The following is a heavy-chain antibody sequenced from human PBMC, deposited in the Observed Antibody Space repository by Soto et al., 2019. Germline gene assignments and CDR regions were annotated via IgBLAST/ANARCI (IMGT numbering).Heavy chain of an antibody. J-gene: IGHJ5*02. V-gene: IGHV4-30-4*08. Sequence: SETLSLTCTVPGGSITSGGYYWSWIRQHPEKGLEWIGYIHYSGSTYYNPSLKSRVTISLDTSKNQFSLKLSSVTAADTAVYYCAGVGSFDFWGGYYPNWFDPWGQGTLVTVSS. D-gene: IGHD3-3*01. CDR1: GGSITSGGYY. CDR2: IHYSGST. CDR3: AGVGSFDFWGGYYPNWFDP.